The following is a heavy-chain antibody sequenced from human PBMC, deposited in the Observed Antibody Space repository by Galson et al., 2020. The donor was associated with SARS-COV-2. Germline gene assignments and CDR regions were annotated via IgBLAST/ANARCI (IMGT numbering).Heavy chain of an antibody. CDR2: IYYSGST. J-gene: IGHJ4*02. Sequence: ASETLSLTCTVSGGSISSYYWSWIRQPPGKGLEWIGYIYYSGSTNYNPSLKSRVTISVDTSKNQFSLKLSSVTAADTAVYYCASGAGGGGDWPFDYWGQGTLVTVSS. CDR1: GGSISSYY. D-gene: IGHD2-21*02. CDR3: ASGAGGGGDWPFDY. V-gene: IGHV4-59*01.